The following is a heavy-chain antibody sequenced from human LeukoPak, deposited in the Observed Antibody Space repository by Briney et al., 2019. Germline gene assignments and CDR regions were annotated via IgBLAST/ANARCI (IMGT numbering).Heavy chain of an antibody. D-gene: IGHD6-19*01. Sequence: ASVKVSCKASGYTFTSYYMHWVRQAPGQGLEWMGIINPSGGSTSYAQKFQGRVTMTRDMSTSTVYMVLRSLRSDDTAVYYCARVVIAVAGTGLMDVWGKGTTVTVSS. CDR2: INPSGGST. V-gene: IGHV1-46*01. J-gene: IGHJ6*04. CDR1: GYTFTSYY. CDR3: ARVVIAVAGTGLMDV.